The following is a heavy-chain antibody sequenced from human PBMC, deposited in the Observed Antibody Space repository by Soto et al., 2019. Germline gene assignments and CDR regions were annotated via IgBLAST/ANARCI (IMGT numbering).Heavy chain of an antibody. V-gene: IGHV3-30-3*01. D-gene: IGHD5-12*01. CDR2: ISYDGSNK. J-gene: IGHJ5*02. CDR3: ARDPTEMATFCWFDP. Sequence: QVQLVESGGGVVQPGRSLRLSCAASGFTFSSYAMHWVRQAPGKGLEWVAVISYDGSNKYYADSVKGRFTISRDNSKNTLYLQMNSLRAEDTAVYYCARDPTEMATFCWFDPWGQGTLVTVSS. CDR1: GFTFSSYA.